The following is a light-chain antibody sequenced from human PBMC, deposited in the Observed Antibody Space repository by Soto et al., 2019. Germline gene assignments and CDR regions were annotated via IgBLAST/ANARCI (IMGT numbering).Light chain of an antibody. V-gene: IGKV1-27*01. Sequence: DIQLTQSPSSLAASVGDRVTITCRVSQGISSYLNWYWQKPGKVPKLLSYSASNLQSGVPSRYSGSGSGTDFTLTIRSLLPEDVATYYGGRSYDAPPPPLFGHGTKVDIK. CDR3: GRSYDAPPPPL. J-gene: IGKJ3*01. CDR2: SAS. CDR1: QGISSY.